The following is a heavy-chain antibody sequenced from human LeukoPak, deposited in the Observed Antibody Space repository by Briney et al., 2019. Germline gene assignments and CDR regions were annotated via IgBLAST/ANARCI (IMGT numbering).Heavy chain of an antibody. Sequence: GGSLRLSCAVSGFTLSIYSMHWVRQALGKGLEWISSISSSVSYIYYAASVKGRFTISRDNAKNLLYLQMNSLRTEDTAVYYCARDGGSENYDHWGQGTLVTVSS. V-gene: IGHV3-21*01. CDR2: ISSSVSYI. D-gene: IGHD1-26*01. CDR1: GFTLSIYS. CDR3: ARDGGSENYDH. J-gene: IGHJ4*02.